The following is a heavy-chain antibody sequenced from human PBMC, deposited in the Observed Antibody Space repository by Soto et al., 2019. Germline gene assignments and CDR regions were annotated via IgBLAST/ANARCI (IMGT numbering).Heavy chain of an antibody. CDR1: GFTFSSYE. CDR2: ISSSGSTI. CDR3: ARDRARQLWLKGMYV. D-gene: IGHD5-18*01. J-gene: IGHJ6*02. V-gene: IGHV3-48*03. Sequence: LRLSCAASGFTFSSYEMNWVRQAPGKGLEWVSYISSSGSTIYYADSVKGRFTISRDNAKNSLYLQMNSLRAEDTAVYYCARDRARQLWLKGMYVWGQGTTVTVSS.